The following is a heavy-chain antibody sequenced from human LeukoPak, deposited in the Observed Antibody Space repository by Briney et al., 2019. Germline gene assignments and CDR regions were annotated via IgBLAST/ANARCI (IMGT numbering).Heavy chain of an antibody. D-gene: IGHD5-18*01. CDR2: IYYSGST. CDR3: ARDGYGYSYGYIDY. CDR1: GGSISSSSYY. V-gene: IGHV4-39*07. J-gene: IGHJ4*02. Sequence: SETLSLTCTVSGGSISSSSYYWGWIRQPPGKGLEWIGSIYYSGSTYYNPSLKSRVTISVDTSKNHFSLKLSSVTAADTAVYYCARDGYGYSYGYIDYWGQGTLVTVSS.